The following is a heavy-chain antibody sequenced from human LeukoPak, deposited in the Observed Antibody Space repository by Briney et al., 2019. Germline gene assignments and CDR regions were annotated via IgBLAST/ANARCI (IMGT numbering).Heavy chain of an antibody. CDR2: IYYSGKT. V-gene: IGHV4-59*01. CDR3: ARYRNEALFAFDI. CDR1: GDSISNYY. Sequence: KPSGTLSLTCTVSGDSISNYYWSWIRQPPGKGLEWIGYIYYSGKTDYNPSLKSRVTISVDTSKNQFSLRLNSVTAADTAVYYCARYRNEALFAFDIWGQGTMVTVSS. D-gene: IGHD1-14*01. J-gene: IGHJ3*02.